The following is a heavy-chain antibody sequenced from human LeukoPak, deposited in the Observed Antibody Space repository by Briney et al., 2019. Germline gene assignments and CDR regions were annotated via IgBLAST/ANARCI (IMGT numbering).Heavy chain of an antibody. J-gene: IGHJ3*02. CDR3: ARGNYYDSSGYSKGGAAFDI. Sequence: GASVKVSCKASGGTFSCYAISWERQAPGQGLEWRGGIIPIFGTANYAQKFQGRVKITTDESTSTAYMELSSLRSEDTAVYYCARGNYYDSSGYSKGGAAFDIWGQGTMVTVSS. CDR2: IIPIFGTA. CDR1: GGTFSCYA. V-gene: IGHV1-69*05. D-gene: IGHD3-22*01.